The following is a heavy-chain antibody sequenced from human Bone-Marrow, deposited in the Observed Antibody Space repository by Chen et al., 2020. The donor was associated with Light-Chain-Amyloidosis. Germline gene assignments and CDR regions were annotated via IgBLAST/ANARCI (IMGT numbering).Heavy chain of an antibody. Sequence: QVRLVQSGDEVKKPGASVKVSCKASGYTFNSYGISWVRQAPGQGLEWMGWISAYNGNTNYAQKLQGRVTMTTDTSTSTAYMELRSLRSDDTAVYYCARTLYYYDSSGSWYFDLWGRGTLVTVSS. V-gene: IGHV1-18*01. J-gene: IGHJ2*01. CDR1: GYTFNSYG. CDR3: ARTLYYYDSSGSWYFDL. D-gene: IGHD3-22*01. CDR2: ISAYNGNT.